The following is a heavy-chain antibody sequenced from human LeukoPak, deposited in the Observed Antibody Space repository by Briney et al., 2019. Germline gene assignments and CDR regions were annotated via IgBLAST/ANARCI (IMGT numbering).Heavy chain of an antibody. Sequence: GGSLRLSCAASGFTFSSYGMHWVRQAPGKGLEWVSAISGSGGSTYYADSVKGRFTISRDNSKNTLYLQMNGLRAEDTAVYYCAKQADFDIVATIAFEDYWGQGTLVTVSS. CDR1: GFTFSSYG. D-gene: IGHD5-12*01. J-gene: IGHJ4*02. CDR3: AKQADFDIVATIAFEDY. CDR2: ISGSGGST. V-gene: IGHV3-23*01.